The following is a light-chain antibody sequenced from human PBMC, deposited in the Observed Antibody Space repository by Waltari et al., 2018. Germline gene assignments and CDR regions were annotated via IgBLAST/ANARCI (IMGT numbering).Light chain of an antibody. J-gene: IGKJ1*01. Sequence: DIQMTQSPSSLSASVGDIVTITCRASQGINNYLAWFQQKPGKAPKSLIYGASSLQRGVLSKVSGSGSGTDFILTIPSRQPEDFATYYCQQYKSFPRTFGQGTKVEI. V-gene: IGKV1-16*02. CDR2: GAS. CDR1: QGINNY. CDR3: QQYKSFPRT.